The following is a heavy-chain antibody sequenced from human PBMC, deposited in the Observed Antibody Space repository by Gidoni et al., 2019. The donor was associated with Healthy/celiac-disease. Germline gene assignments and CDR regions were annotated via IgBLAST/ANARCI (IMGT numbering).Heavy chain of an antibody. CDR2: FDPEDGET. CDR1: GSTLPELS. V-gene: IGHV1-24*01. Sequence: QVQLVQSGAEGKKPGASVKVSCKVSGSTLPELSMPWVRQAPGKGLEWMGGFDPEDGETIYEQKFQGRVTMTEDTSTDTAYMELSSLRSEDTAVYYCATQSSGYYSPLFDYWGQGTLVTVSS. J-gene: IGHJ4*02. CDR3: ATQSSGYYSPLFDY. D-gene: IGHD3-22*01.